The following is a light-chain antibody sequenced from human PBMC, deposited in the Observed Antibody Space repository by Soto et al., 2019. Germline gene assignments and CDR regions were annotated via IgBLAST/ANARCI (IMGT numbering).Light chain of an antibody. CDR2: DVS. V-gene: IGLV2-14*01. J-gene: IGLJ2*01. Sequence: QSALTQPASVSGSPGQSITISCTGTSSDVGGYNYVSWYQQHPGKAPKLMIYDVSNRPSGVSNRFSGSKSGNTASLTISGFQAEDEADYYSSSYTSSLVVFGGGTKLTVL. CDR1: SSDVGGYNY. CDR3: SSYTSSLVV.